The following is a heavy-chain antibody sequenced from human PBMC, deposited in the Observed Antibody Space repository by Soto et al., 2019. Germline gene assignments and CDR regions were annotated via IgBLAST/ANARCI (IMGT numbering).Heavy chain of an antibody. CDR2: INAGNGNT. CDR3: ARDPPTSSSWYYFDY. D-gene: IGHD6-13*01. CDR1: GYTFTSYA. J-gene: IGHJ4*02. V-gene: IGHV1-3*01. Sequence: ASVNVSCKASGYTFTSYAMHWVRQAPGQRLEWMGWINAGNGNTKYSQKFQGRVTITRDTSASTAYMELSSLRSEDTAVYYCARDPPTSSSWYYFDYWGQGTLVTVSS.